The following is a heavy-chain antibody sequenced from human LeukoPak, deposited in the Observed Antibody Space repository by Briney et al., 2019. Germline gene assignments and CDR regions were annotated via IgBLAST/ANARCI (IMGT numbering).Heavy chain of an antibody. D-gene: IGHD3-10*01. Sequence: PSETLSLTCTVSGGSISSYYWSWIRQPPGKGLEWIGYIYYSGSTNYNPSLKSRVTISVDTSKNQFSLKLSSMTAADTAVYYCARGYYYGSGSYWGAFDIWGQGTMVTVSS. V-gene: IGHV4-59*08. CDR1: GGSISSYY. CDR3: ARGYYYGSGSYWGAFDI. J-gene: IGHJ3*02. CDR2: IYYSGST.